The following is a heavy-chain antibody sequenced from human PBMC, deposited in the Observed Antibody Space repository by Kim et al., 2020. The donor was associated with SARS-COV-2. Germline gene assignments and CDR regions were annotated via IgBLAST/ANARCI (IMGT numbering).Heavy chain of an antibody. CDR1: GGTFSSYA. V-gene: IGHV1-69*13. CDR2: IIPIFGTA. D-gene: IGHD6-13*01. Sequence: SVKVSCKASGGTFSSYAISWVRQAPGRGLEWMGGIIPIFGTANYAQKFQGRVTITADESTSTAYMELSSLRSEDTAVYYCASTHLTRQQLFDPWGQGTLVTVSS. CDR3: ASTHLTRQQLFDP. J-gene: IGHJ5*02.